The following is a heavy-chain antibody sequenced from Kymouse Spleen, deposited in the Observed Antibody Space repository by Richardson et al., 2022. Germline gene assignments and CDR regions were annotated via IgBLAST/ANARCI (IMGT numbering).Heavy chain of an antibody. CDR1: GGSISSSSYY. J-gene: IGHJ4*02. Sequence: QLQLQESGPGLVKPSETLSLTCTVSGGSISSSSYYWGWIRQPPGKGLEWIGSIYYSGSTYYNPSLKSRVTISVDTSKNQFSLKLSSVTAADTAVYYCARQGAVAPFDYWGQGTLVTVSS. D-gene: IGHD6-19*01. V-gene: IGHV4-39*01. CDR3: ARQGAVAPFDY. CDR2: IYYSGST.